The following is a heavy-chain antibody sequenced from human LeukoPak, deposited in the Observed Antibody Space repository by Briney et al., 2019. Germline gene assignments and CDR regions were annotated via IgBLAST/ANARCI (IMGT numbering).Heavy chain of an antibody. CDR3: ARGRRIQLWFFDY. D-gene: IGHD5-18*01. Sequence: ASVKVSYKASGYTFTSYDINWVRQATGQGLEWMGWMNPNSGNTGYAQKFQGRATMTRNTSISTAYMELSSLRSEDTAVYYCARGRRIQLWFFDYWGQGTLVTVSS. J-gene: IGHJ4*02. CDR2: MNPNSGNT. CDR1: GYTFTSYD. V-gene: IGHV1-8*01.